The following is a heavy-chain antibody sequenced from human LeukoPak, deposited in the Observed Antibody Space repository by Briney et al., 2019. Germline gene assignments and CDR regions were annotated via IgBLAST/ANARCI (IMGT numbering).Heavy chain of an antibody. Sequence: ASVKVSCTASGYTFTGYYIHWVRQAPGQGLEWMGWINPNSGDTNYAQTFQGRVTMSRDTSISTAYMELSSLKSDDTAVYYCARAKWESSTTCYGAWGQGTLVTVSS. V-gene: IGHV1-2*02. CDR2: INPNSGDT. CDR1: GYTFTGYY. D-gene: IGHD2-2*01. CDR3: ARAKWESSTTCYGA. J-gene: IGHJ5*02.